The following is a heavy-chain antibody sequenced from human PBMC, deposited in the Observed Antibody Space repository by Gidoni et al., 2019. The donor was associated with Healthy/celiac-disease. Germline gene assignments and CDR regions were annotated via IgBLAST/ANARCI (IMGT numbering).Heavy chain of an antibody. V-gene: IGHV4-61*02. J-gene: IGHJ4*02. CDR1: GGSISSGSYY. CDR3: ARDSGYSSGWDFDY. D-gene: IGHD6-19*01. Sequence: QVQLQESGPGLVKPSQTLSLTCTVSGGSISSGSYYWSWIRQPAGKGLEWSGRIYTSGSTNYNPSLKSRVTISVDTSKNQFSLKLSSVTAADTAVYYCARDSGYSSGWDFDYWGQGTLVTVSS. CDR2: IYTSGST.